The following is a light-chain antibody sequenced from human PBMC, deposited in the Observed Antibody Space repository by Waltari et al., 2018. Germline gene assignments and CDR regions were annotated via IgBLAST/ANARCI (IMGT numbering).Light chain of an antibody. Sequence: SYVLTQPPSVAVAPGETARVTCGGNHLERKSVHWYQQKPGQAPVLVISYDSDRPSGIPGRFSGSNSGDTATLTISRVEAGDEADYYCQVWDANTDPGVFGTGTEVTVL. CDR2: YDS. CDR3: QVWDANTDPGV. V-gene: IGLV3-21*01. J-gene: IGLJ1*01. CDR1: HLERKS.